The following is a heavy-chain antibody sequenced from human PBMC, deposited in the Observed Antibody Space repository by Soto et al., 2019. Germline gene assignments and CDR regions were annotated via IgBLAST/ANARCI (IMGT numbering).Heavy chain of an antibody. V-gene: IGHV3-48*02. D-gene: IGHD3-22*01. CDR2: ISSSSSTI. CDR3: ARPQLPVLYDSSGYYGFDY. CDR1: GFTFSSYS. J-gene: IGHJ4*01. Sequence: PGGSLRLSCAASGFTFSSYSMNWVRQAPGKGLEWVSYISSSSSTIYYADSVKGRFTISRDNAKNSLYLQMNSLRDEDTAVYYCARPQLPVLYDSSGYYGFDYWGPGTLVTVSS.